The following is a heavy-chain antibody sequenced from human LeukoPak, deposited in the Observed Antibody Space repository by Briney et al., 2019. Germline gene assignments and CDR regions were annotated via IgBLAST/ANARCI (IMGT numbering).Heavy chain of an antibody. D-gene: IGHD6-13*01. CDR2: INPDSGGT. CDR1: GYTFTGYY. CDR3: AGVRGDSSWYGLDY. Sequence: ASVKVSCKTSGYTFTGYYIHWVRQAPGQGLEWMGWINPDSGGTNYAQKFQGRVTMTRDTSISAGYMELSGLRPDDTAMFYCAGVRGDSSWYGLDYWGQGTLVSVSS. J-gene: IGHJ4*02. V-gene: IGHV1-2*02.